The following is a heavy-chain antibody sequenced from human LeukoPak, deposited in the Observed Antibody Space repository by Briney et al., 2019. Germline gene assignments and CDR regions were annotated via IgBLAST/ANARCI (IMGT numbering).Heavy chain of an antibody. J-gene: IGHJ3*02. CDR1: GFTFSSYG. CDR3: AKKNIDYGDYEGAFDI. D-gene: IGHD4-17*01. V-gene: IGHV3-30*18. Sequence: GRSLRLSCAASGFTFSSYGMHWVRQAPGKGLEWAAVISYDGSNKYYADSVKGRFTISRDSSKNTLYLQMNSLRAEDTAVYYCAKKNIDYGDYEGAFDIWGQGTMVTVSS. CDR2: ISYDGSNK.